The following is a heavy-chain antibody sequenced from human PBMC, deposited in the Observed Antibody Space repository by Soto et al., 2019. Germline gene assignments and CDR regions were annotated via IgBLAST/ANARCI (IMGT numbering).Heavy chain of an antibody. CDR3: AKKGRDSSVYYPFDF. CDR1: GFTFSSYA. V-gene: IGHV3-23*01. Sequence: GGSLRLSCAASGFTFSSYAMSWVRQAPGKGLEWVSAISGSGGSTYYADSVKGRFTISRDNSKNTLYLQMNSLRAEDTPFYYCAKKGRDSSVYYPFDFWAQGPLVSVSS. J-gene: IGHJ4*02. D-gene: IGHD3-22*01. CDR2: ISGSGGST.